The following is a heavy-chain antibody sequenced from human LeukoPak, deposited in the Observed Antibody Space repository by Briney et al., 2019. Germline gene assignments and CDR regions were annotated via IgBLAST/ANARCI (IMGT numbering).Heavy chain of an antibody. V-gene: IGHV1-46*01. CDR2: INPSGGST. D-gene: IGHD2-15*01. CDR1: GYTFTSYY. CDR3: ARDGCSGGSCYTNWYFDL. J-gene: IGHJ2*01. Sequence: ASVKVSCKASGYTFTSYYMHWVRQAPGQGLEWMGIINPSGGSTSYAQKFQGRVTMTRDTSTSTVYMELGSLRSEDTAVYYCARDGCSGGSCYTNWYFDLWGRGTLVTVSS.